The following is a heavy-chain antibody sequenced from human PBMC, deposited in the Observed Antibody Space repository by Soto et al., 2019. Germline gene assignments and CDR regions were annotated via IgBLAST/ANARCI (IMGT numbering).Heavy chain of an antibody. CDR1: GFTFGDHA. V-gene: IGHV3-9*01. Sequence: EVQLVESGGDLVQPGGSLRLSCAASGFTFGDHAMHWVRQVPGRGLEWVSGISCDSGTIDYGDSVKGRFTISRDNAKNSVYLKMNSLRPENTAFYFCAKENGGVGSVPGGGSYAYYGMDVWGQGTTVTVSS. CDR2: ISCDSGTI. J-gene: IGHJ6*02. CDR3: AKENGGVGSVPGGGSYAYYGMDV. D-gene: IGHD3-16*01.